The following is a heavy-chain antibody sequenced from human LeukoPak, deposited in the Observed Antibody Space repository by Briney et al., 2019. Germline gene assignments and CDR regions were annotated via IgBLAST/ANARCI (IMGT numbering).Heavy chain of an antibody. D-gene: IGHD2-21*01. V-gene: IGHV3-74*03. Sequence: SGGSLRLSCAASGFTFSNHWMHWVRQVPGEGLVWVSRIDEGGTNAMYADSVKGRFSISKDNAKNTVNLQMNSLRAEDTGVYYCIRDEALWRLDYWGQGTLVTVSS. CDR1: GFTFSNHW. J-gene: IGHJ4*02. CDR3: IRDEALWRLDY. CDR2: IDEGGTNA.